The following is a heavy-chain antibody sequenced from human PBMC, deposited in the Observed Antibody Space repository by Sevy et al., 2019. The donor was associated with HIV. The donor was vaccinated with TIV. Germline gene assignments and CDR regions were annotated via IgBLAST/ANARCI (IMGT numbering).Heavy chain of an antibody. V-gene: IGHV1-8*01. CDR3: ARGGVYSNYYYYMDV. D-gene: IGHD4-4*01. Sequence: ASVKVSCKASGYTFTSYDINWVRQATGQGLEWMGWMNPNSGNTGYAQKFQGRVTMTRNTSISTAYMELSSLRSEDTAVYYCARGGVYSNYYYYMDVWGKGTTVTVSS. CDR2: MNPNSGNT. CDR1: GYTFTSYD. J-gene: IGHJ6*03.